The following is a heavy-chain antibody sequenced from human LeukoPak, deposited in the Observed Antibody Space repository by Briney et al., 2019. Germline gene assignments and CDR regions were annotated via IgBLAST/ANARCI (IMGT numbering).Heavy chain of an antibody. Sequence: GGSLRLSCAASGFTFSSYAMSWVRQAPGKGLEWVSAIGGSGGSTYYADSVKGRFTISRDNSKNTLYLQMSSLRAEDTAVYYCARQGYSYDKPHFDYWGQGTLVAVSS. V-gene: IGHV3-23*01. J-gene: IGHJ4*02. CDR1: GFTFSSYA. CDR3: ARQGYSYDKPHFDY. CDR2: IGGSGGST. D-gene: IGHD5-18*01.